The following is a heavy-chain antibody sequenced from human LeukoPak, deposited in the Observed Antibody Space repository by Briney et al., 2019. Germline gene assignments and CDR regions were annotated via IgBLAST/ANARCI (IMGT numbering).Heavy chain of an antibody. Sequence: NSGESLKISCQASGYSFTSSWIGWARQMPGKGLEWMAIINPGGSDTRYSPSFQGQVTISADKSISTVYLQWGSLKASDTAMYYCARQPGAGWFDPWGQGTLVTVSS. D-gene: IGHD3-10*01. J-gene: IGHJ5*02. CDR2: INPGGSDT. V-gene: IGHV5-51*01. CDR3: ARQPGAGWFDP. CDR1: GYSFTSSW.